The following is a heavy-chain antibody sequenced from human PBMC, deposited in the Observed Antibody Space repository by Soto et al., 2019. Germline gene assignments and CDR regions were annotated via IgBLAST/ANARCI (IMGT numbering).Heavy chain of an antibody. V-gene: IGHV1-69*12. Sequence: QVQLVQSGAEVKKPGSSVKVSCKASGGTFSSYAISWVRQAPGQGLEWMGGIIPIFGTANYAQKFQGRVTITADESTSXAYMELSSLRSEDTAVYYCARDRGMATIHDYSFDYWGQGTLVTVSS. D-gene: IGHD4-4*01. CDR1: GGTFSSYA. J-gene: IGHJ4*02. CDR2: IIPIFGTA. CDR3: ARDRGMATIHDYSFDY.